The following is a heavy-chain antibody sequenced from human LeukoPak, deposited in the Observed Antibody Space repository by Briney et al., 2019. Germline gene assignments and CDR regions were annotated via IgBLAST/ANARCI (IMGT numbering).Heavy chain of an antibody. J-gene: IGHJ3*01. V-gene: IGHV1-69*13. CDR2: IIPLFGTA. CDR1: GGTFSSYA. Sequence: SVKVSCKASGGTFSSYAIRWLRQAPGQGLELMGGIIPLFGTANYAQKFQGRVTITADESTSTAYMELSSLRSEDTAVCYCARVGPYCSSTSCPMNNWGQGTMVTVSS. CDR3: ARVGPYCSSTSCPMNN. D-gene: IGHD2-2*01.